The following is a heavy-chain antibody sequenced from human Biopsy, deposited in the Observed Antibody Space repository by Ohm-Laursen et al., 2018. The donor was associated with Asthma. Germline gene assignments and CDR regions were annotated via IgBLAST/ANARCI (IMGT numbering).Heavy chain of an antibody. CDR2: IDWEEDK. CDR1: GFSLSSSGAN. D-gene: IGHD1-14*01. CDR3: TRHNDY. V-gene: IGHV2-70*12. J-gene: IGHJ4*01. Sequence: TQTLTLTCSFSGFSLSSSGANVNWIRQPPGKALEWLARIDWEEDKYYSTSLRTRLTISKGSSEDQVVLTMTNMGPVDTATYYCTRHNDYWGPGILVTVSS.